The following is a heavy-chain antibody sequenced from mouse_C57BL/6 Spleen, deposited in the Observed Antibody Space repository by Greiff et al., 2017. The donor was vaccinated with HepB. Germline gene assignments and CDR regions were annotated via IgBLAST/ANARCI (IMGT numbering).Heavy chain of an antibody. J-gene: IGHJ3*01. V-gene: IGHV14-4*01. CDR3: TTWGYYGSEAWFAY. D-gene: IGHD1-1*01. Sequence: EVMLVESGAELVRPGASVKLSCTASGFNIKDDYMHWVKQRPEQGLEWIGWIDPENGDTEYASKFQGKATITADTSSNTAYLQLSSLTSEDTAVYYCTTWGYYGSEAWFAYWGQGTLVTVSA. CDR1: GFNIKDDY. CDR2: IDPENGDT.